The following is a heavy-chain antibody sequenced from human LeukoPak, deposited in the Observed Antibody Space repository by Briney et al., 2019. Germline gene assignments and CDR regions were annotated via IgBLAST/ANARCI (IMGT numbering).Heavy chain of an antibody. D-gene: IGHD3-22*01. Sequence: LETLSLTCTVSGGSISSYYWSWFRQPPGKGLEWIGYIYYSGSTNYNPSLKSRVTISVDTSKNQFSLKLSSVTAADTAVYYCARDTLTYYYDSSGYEVYYYYGMDVWGQGTTVTVSS. V-gene: IGHV4-59*01. J-gene: IGHJ6*02. CDR2: IYYSGST. CDR1: GGSISSYY. CDR3: ARDTLTYYYDSSGYEVYYYYGMDV.